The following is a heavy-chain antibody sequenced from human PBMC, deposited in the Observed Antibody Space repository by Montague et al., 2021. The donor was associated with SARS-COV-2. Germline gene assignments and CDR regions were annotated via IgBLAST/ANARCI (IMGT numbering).Heavy chain of an antibody. CDR2: INHSGST. V-gene: IGHV4-34*01. D-gene: IGHD1-26*01. J-gene: IGHJ6*02. Sequence: SETLSLTCAVYGGSFSGYYWSWIRQPPGKGLEWIGEINHSGSTNYNPSLKSRVTISVDTSKNQFSLKLSSVTAADTAVYYFARGRVVGALAFYYYYGMDVWGQGTTVTVSS. CDR3: ARGRVVGALAFYYYYGMDV. CDR1: GGSFSGYY.